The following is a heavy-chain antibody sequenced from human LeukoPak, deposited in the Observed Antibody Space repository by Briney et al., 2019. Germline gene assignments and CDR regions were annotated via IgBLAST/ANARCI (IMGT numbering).Heavy chain of an antibody. Sequence: SETLSLTCTVSGGSISSYYWSWIRQPPGKGLEWIGYIYYSGSTNYNPSLKSRVTISVGTSKNQFSLKLSSVTAADTAVYYCARDNGWYDAFDIWGQGTMVTVSS. J-gene: IGHJ3*02. V-gene: IGHV4-59*01. D-gene: IGHD6-19*01. CDR2: IYYSGST. CDR1: GGSISSYY. CDR3: ARDNGWYDAFDI.